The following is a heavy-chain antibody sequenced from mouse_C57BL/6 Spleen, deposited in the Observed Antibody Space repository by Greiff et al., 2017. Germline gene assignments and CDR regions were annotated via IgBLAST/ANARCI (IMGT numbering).Heavy chain of an antibody. J-gene: IGHJ3*01. CDR3: ARGTWGGFAY. CDR2: INYDGSCT. D-gene: IGHD3-3*01. CDR1: GFTFSDYY. V-gene: IGHV5-16*01. Sequence: DVMLVESEGGLVQPGSSMKLSCTASGFTFSDYYMAWVRQVPEKGLEWVANINYDGSCTYYLDSLKSRFIISRDNAKNTLYLQMSSLKSEDTATYYCARGTWGGFAYWGQGTMVTVSA.